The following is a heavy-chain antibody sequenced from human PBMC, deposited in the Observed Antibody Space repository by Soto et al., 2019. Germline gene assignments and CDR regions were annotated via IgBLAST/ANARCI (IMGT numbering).Heavy chain of an antibody. CDR2: IYSGGST. CDR1: GFTVSSNY. CDR3: AREAVGATTGFDY. V-gene: IGHV3-66*01. D-gene: IGHD1-26*01. J-gene: IGHJ4*02. Sequence: EVQLVESGGGLVQPGGSLRLSCAASGFTVSSNYMSWVRQAPGKGLEWVSVIYSGGSTYYADSVKGRFTISRDNSKNTLYLQVNSLRADDTAVYYCAREAVGATTGFDYGGQGTLVTVSS.